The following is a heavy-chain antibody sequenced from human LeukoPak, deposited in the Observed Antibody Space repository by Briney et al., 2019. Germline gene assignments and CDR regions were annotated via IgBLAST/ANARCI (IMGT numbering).Heavy chain of an antibody. CDR1: GFTFRSYA. J-gene: IGHJ4*02. CDR3: SKGHTGGDYRVRSEGY. V-gene: IGHV3-23*01. Sequence: PGGSLRLSCAASGFTFRSYAMTWVRQAPGKGLEWVSTINYGGTFYAESVKGRFTISRDNSKNTLYLQMNSLRAEDTAVYYCSKGHTGGDYRVRSEGYWGQGALVTVTS. D-gene: IGHD3-10*01. CDR2: INYGGT.